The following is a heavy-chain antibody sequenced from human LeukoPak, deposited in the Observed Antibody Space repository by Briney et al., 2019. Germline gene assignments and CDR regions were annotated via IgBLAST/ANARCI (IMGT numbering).Heavy chain of an antibody. CDR2: ISGSGGST. D-gene: IGHD2/OR15-2a*01. CDR1: GFTFSSYA. V-gene: IGHV3-23*01. J-gene: IGHJ6*03. Sequence: AGGSLRLSCAASGFTFSSYAMSWVRQAPGKGLEWVSAISGSGGSTYYADSVKGRFTISRDNSKNTLYLQMNSLRAEDTAVYYCANEHRLSDYYYYYMDVWGKGTTVTVSS. CDR3: ANEHRLSDYYYYYMDV.